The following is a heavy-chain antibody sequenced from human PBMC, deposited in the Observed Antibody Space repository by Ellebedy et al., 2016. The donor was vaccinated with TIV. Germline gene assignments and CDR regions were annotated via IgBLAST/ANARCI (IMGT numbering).Heavy chain of an antibody. J-gene: IGHJ3*02. D-gene: IGHD6-25*01. Sequence: PGGSLRLSCAVSGFTFSSYWMQWVRQAPGKGLVWVSGINGDGTTTTYADSVKGRFTISRDNAKRMVYLQMNSLRAEDTAVYYCASDRGSDIWGQGTMVTVSS. CDR1: GFTFSSYW. CDR2: INGDGTTT. V-gene: IGHV3-74*03. CDR3: ASDRGSDI.